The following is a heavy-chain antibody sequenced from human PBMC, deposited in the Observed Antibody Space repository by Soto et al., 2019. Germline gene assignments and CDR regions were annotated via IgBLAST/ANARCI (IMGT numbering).Heavy chain of an antibody. CDR2: IYYSGST. V-gene: IGHV4-59*01. D-gene: IGHD3-10*01. Sequence: PSETLSLTCTVSGGSISGYYWSWIRQPPGKGLEWIGYIYYSGSTNYNPSLKSRVTISVDTSKNQFSLKLSSVTAADTAVYYCARTRVTYYYGSGSYSGPYFDYWGQGTLVTVSS. J-gene: IGHJ4*02. CDR3: ARTRVTYYYGSGSYSGPYFDY. CDR1: GGSISGYY.